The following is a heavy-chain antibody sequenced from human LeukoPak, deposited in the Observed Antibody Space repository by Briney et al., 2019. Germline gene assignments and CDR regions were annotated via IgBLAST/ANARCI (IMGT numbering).Heavy chain of an antibody. Sequence: GGSLRLSCAASGFTFSSYGMHWVRQAPGKGLEWVAFIRYDGSNKYYADSVKGRFTISRDNSKNTLYLQMNSLRAEDTAVYYCAKYCSGTSCPTRRLQEAPPFDYWGQGTLVTVSS. J-gene: IGHJ4*02. V-gene: IGHV3-30*02. D-gene: IGHD2-2*01. CDR3: AKYCSGTSCPTRRLQEAPPFDY. CDR1: GFTFSSYG. CDR2: IRYDGSNK.